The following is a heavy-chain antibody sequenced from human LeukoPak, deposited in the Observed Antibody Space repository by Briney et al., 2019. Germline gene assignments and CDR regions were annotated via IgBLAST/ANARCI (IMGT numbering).Heavy chain of an antibody. Sequence: GGSLRLSCAASGFTFSSYSMKWVRQAPGKGLEWVSFISSSSSYIYYRDSVKGRFTISRDNARNSLYLQMNSLRAEDTAVYYCARGTMCPYYFDYWGQGTLVTVSS. V-gene: IGHV3-21*01. CDR1: GFTFSSYS. J-gene: IGHJ4*02. CDR3: ARGTMCPYYFDY. D-gene: IGHD3-10*02. CDR2: ISSSSSYI.